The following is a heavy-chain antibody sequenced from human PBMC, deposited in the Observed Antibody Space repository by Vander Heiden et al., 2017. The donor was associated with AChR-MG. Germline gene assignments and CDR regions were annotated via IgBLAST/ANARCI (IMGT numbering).Heavy chain of an antibody. D-gene: IGHD2-15*01. CDR2: ISAYNGNT. Sequence: VQLLQSRAEVKKPAASVPVSCKASGYTFTSYGISWGRQGPGQGLEWMGWISAYNGNTNYAQKLQGRVTMTTDTSTSTAYMELRSLRSDDTAVYYCAGGNYGSGEYTYWGQGTLVTVSS. CDR3: AGGNYGSGEYTY. V-gene: IGHV1-18*01. J-gene: IGHJ4*02. CDR1: GYTFTSYG.